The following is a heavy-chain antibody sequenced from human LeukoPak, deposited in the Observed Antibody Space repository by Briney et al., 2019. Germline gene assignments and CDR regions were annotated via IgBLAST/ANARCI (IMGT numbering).Heavy chain of an antibody. Sequence: ASVKVSCKASGGTFSSYAISWVRQAPGQGLEWMGGIIPIFGTANYAQKFQGRVTITADKSTSTAYMELSSLRSEDTAVYYCATWGLGYYYYMDVWGKGTTVTVSS. CDR3: ATWGLGYYYYMDV. D-gene: IGHD7-27*01. J-gene: IGHJ6*03. V-gene: IGHV1-69*06. CDR2: IIPIFGTA. CDR1: GGTFSSYA.